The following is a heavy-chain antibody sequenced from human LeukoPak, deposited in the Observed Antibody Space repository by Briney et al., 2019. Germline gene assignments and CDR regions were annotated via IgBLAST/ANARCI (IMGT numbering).Heavy chain of an antibody. CDR3: AKGQLGIQSSKWFDP. J-gene: IGHJ5*02. CDR2: MSADSATT. V-gene: IGHV3-23*01. D-gene: IGHD7-27*01. Sequence: GGSLRLSCAASGFNFGSYSMTWVRQAPGKGLEWVSVMSADSATTFYADSVKGRFTISRDNSKNTLYLQMNSLRAEDTAVYYCAKGQLGIQSSKWFDPWGQGTLVTVSS. CDR1: GFNFGSYS.